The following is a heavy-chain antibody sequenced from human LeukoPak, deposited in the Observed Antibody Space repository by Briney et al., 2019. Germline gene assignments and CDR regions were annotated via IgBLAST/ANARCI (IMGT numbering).Heavy chain of an antibody. D-gene: IGHD5-24*01. CDR1: GGSFSGYY. CDR3: ARRREMADFDY. V-gene: IGHV4-34*01. J-gene: IGHJ4*02. CDR2: INHSGST. Sequence: SETLSLTCAVYGGSFSGYYWSWIRQPAGKGLEWIGEINHSGSTNYNPSLKSRVTISVDTSKNQFSLKLSSVTAADTAVYYCARRREMADFDYWGQGTLVTVSS.